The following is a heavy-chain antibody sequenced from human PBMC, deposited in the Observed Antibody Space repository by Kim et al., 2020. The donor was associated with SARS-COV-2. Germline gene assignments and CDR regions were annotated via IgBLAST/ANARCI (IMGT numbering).Heavy chain of an antibody. D-gene: IGHD2-21*01. CDR2: VSAYNGHT. J-gene: IGHJ4*02. CDR3: ARDDWTRTYYFDY. V-gene: IGHV1-18*01. CDR1: GYTFTSYG. Sequence: ASVKVSCKASGYTFTSYGISWVRQAPGQGLEWMGWVSAYNGHTNYAQSFQGRVSMTTDTTTTTAYMELRSLRSDDTAMYYCARDDWTRTYYFDYWGQGTLVTVSS.